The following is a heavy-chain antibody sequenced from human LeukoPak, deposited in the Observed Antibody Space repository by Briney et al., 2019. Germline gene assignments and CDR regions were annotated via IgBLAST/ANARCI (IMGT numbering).Heavy chain of an antibody. Sequence: GGSLRLSCAASGFRFSNCAMNWVCQAPGKTPEWVSGINHGGEYTYYGDSVKGRFTISRDNSKNTLYLQMNSLRAEDTAVYYCAKGHTDSEWLYFDSWGQGSLVTVSS. V-gene: IGHV3-23*01. D-gene: IGHD5-12*01. J-gene: IGHJ4*02. CDR2: INHGGEYT. CDR3: AKGHTDSEWLYFDS. CDR1: GFRFSNCA.